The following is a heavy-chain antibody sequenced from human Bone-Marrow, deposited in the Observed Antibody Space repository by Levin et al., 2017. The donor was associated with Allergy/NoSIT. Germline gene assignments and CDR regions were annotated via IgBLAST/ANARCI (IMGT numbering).Heavy chain of an antibody. D-gene: IGHD6-19*01. J-gene: IGHJ4*02. CDR3: ARVAAQQWLVRELDY. CDR1: GYTFTDYY. V-gene: IGHV1-2*03. Sequence: LVASVKVSCKTSGYTFTDYYIHWVRQAPGQGLEWMGWMKSESGNPHCAQKFQGRVTMTRDTSTSTAYMEMTSLRSDDTAVYYCARVAAQQWLVRELDYWGQGTLVTVSS. CDR2: MKSESGNP.